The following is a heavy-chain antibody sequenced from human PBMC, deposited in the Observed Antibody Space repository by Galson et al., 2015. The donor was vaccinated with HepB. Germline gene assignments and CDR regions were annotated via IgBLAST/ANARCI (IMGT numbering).Heavy chain of an antibody. CDR3: ARVGESTSLFDY. D-gene: IGHD2-2*01. Sequence: SVKVSCKASGGTFSSYAISWVRQVPGQGLEWMGGIIPIFGIANYAQKFQGRVTMTRDTSTSTVYMELSSLRSEDTAVYYCARVGESTSLFDYWGQGTPVTVSS. CDR2: IIPIFGIA. V-gene: IGHV1-69*10. J-gene: IGHJ4*02. CDR1: GGTFSSYA.